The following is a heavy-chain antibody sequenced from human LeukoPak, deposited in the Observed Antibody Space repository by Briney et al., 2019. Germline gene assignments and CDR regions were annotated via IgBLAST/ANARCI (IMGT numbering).Heavy chain of an antibody. V-gene: IGHV1-8*02. Sequence: ASVKVSCKASGYTFTSYGISWVRQAPGQGLEWMGWMNPNSGNTGYAQKFQGRVTMTRNTSISTAYMELSSLRSEDTAVYYCARIYSGYDRYYYYYYMDVWGKGTTVTISS. CDR1: GYTFTSYG. D-gene: IGHD5-12*01. CDR3: ARIYSGYDRYYYYYYMDV. CDR2: MNPNSGNT. J-gene: IGHJ6*03.